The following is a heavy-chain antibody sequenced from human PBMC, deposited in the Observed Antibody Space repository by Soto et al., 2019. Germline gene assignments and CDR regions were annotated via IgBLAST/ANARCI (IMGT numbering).Heavy chain of an antibody. J-gene: IGHJ3*02. Sequence: GGSLRLSCAASGFTFDDYAMHWVRQAPGKGLEWVSGISWNSGSIGYADSVKGRFTISRDNAKNSLYLQMNSLRAEDTALYYCAKGTLFWRDGGSRLGTTHFDIWGQGTMVNVSS. CDR3: AKGTLFWRDGGSRLGTTHFDI. CDR1: GFTFDDYA. V-gene: IGHV3-9*01. D-gene: IGHD2-15*01. CDR2: ISWNSGSI.